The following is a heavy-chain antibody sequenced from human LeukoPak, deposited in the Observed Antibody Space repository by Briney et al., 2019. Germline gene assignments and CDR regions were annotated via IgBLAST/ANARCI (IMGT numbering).Heavy chain of an antibody. CDR2: INSGGTST. CDR1: GFSFSSDW. V-gene: IGHV3-74*01. CDR3: GRALGSPLDY. J-gene: IGHJ4*02. Sequence: GGSLRLSCAASGFSFSSDWMHWVRQVPGEGLVWVSRINSGGTSTAYADSVKGRFTISRDNAKNTLYLQMNSLRVEDTAVYYCGRALGSPLDYWGQGTLVTVSA. D-gene: IGHD1-26*01.